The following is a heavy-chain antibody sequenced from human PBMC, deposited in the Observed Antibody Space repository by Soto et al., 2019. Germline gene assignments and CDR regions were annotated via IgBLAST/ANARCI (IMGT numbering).Heavy chain of an antibody. Sequence: PSETLSLTCTVSGGSISSYYWSWIRQPPGKGLEWIGYIYYSGSTNYNPSLKSRVTISVDTSKNQFSLKLSSVTAADTAVYYCASSSIVGATRGVYNWFDPWGQGTLVT. D-gene: IGHD1-26*01. CDR3: ASSSIVGATRGVYNWFDP. CDR2: IYYSGST. CDR1: GGSISSYY. V-gene: IGHV4-59*01. J-gene: IGHJ5*02.